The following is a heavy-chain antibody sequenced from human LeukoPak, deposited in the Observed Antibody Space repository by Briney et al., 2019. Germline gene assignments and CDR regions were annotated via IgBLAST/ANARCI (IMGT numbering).Heavy chain of an antibody. D-gene: IGHD5-18*01. V-gene: IGHV3-21*01. CDR2: ISSSSSYI. CDR1: GFTFSSYS. Sequence: PGGSLRLSCAASGFTFSSYSMNWVRQAPGKGLEWVSSISSSSSYIYYADSVKGRFTISRDNAKNSLYPQMNSLRAEDTAVYYCARAQRGYSYGHDYWGQGTLVTVSS. CDR3: ARAQRGYSYGHDY. J-gene: IGHJ4*02.